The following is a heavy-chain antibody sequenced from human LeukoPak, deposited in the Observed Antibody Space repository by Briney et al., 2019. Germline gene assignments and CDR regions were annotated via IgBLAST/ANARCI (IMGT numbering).Heavy chain of an antibody. Sequence: SQTLSLTCTVSGGSISSGSYYWSWIRQPAGKGLEWIGRIYTSGSTNYNPSLKSRVTISVDTSKNQFSLRLSSVTAADTAVYYCARELGGSYSSWGQGTLVTVSS. CDR2: IYTSGST. V-gene: IGHV4-61*02. CDR3: ARELGGSYSS. CDR1: GGSISSGSYY. D-gene: IGHD1-26*01. J-gene: IGHJ4*02.